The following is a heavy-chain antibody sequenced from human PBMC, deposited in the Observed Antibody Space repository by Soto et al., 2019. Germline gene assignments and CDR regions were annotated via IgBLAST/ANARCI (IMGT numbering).Heavy chain of an antibody. D-gene: IGHD3-9*01. CDR1: GCSISSGDYY. J-gene: IGHJ6*02. V-gene: IGHV4-30-4*01. CDR3: ARSFPTRGYYDILTGYPDPYGMDV. Sequence: SVTLSLTCPVSGCSISSGDYYWSSIRQPPGKGLEWIGYIYYSGSTYYNPSLKSRVTISVDTSKNQFSLKLSSVTAADTAVYYCARSFPTRGYYDILTGYPDPYGMDVWGQGTTVT. CDR2: IYYSGST.